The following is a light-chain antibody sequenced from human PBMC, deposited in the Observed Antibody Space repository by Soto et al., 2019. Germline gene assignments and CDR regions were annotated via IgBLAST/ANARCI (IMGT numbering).Light chain of an antibody. CDR2: AAS. CDR1: QSIDSY. Sequence: DIQMTQSPSSLSASVGDRVTITCRASQSIDSYLYWYQQKPGKAPKLLIYAASSLQSGVPSRFSGSGSGTDFTLTISSLQPAAFATYYCQQSSTTPLTFGGGTKVEI. J-gene: IGKJ4*01. V-gene: IGKV1-39*01. CDR3: QQSSTTPLT.